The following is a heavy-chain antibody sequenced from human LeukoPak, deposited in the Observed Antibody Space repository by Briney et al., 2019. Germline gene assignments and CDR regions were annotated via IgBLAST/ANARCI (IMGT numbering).Heavy chain of an antibody. CDR1: GHTFTSYG. Sequence: ASVKVSCKASGHTFTSYGISWVRQAPGQGLEWMGWISAYNGNTNYAQKLQGRVTMTTDTSTSTAYMELRSLRSDDTAVYYCASTALVATIVYPSGYYYGMDVWGQGTTVTVSS. CDR3: ASTALVATIVYPSGYYYGMDV. CDR2: ISAYNGNT. V-gene: IGHV1-18*01. D-gene: IGHD5-12*01. J-gene: IGHJ6*02.